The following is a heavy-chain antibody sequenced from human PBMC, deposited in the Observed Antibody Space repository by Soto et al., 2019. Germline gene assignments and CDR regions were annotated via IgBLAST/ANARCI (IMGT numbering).Heavy chain of an antibody. CDR1: EFTFANAW. Sequence: GGSLRLSCAASEFTFANAWISWVRQAPGKGLEWVGRIKSKADGGTTDYAAPVKGRFTISRDESQNTLYLQMNSLKTEDTAVYHCTLLYYGHWGPGTLVNVSS. CDR2: IKSKADGGTT. J-gene: IGHJ4*02. D-gene: IGHD3-3*01. CDR3: TLLYYGH. V-gene: IGHV3-15*01.